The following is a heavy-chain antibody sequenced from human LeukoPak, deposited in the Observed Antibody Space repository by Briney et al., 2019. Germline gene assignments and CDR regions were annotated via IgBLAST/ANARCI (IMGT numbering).Heavy chain of an antibody. V-gene: IGHV1-69*01. CDR3: ARDGLGATTVTTHINGRTNYYGMDV. CDR1: GGTFSSYA. J-gene: IGHJ6*02. CDR2: IIPIFGTA. Sequence: ASVTVSCKASGGTFSSYAISWVRQAPGQGLEWMGGIIPIFGTANYAQKFQGRVTITADESTSTAYMELSSLRSEDTAVYYCARDGLGATTVTTHINGRTNYYGMDVWGQGTTVTVSS. D-gene: IGHD4-11*01.